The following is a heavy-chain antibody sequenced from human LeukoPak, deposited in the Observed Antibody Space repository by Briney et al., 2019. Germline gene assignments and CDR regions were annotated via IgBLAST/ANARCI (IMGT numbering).Heavy chain of an antibody. V-gene: IGHV1-24*01. Sequence: GVSVKVSCKVSGYTLTELSMHSVRHAPGKGLEWMGRFDPEDGETIYAQKFQGRVTMTEDTSTDTAYMELSSLRSEDTAVYYCATGPPYYDYVWGSYRPLYYFDYWGQGTLVTVSS. CDR3: ATGPPYYDYVWGSYRPLYYFDY. CDR1: GYTLTELS. J-gene: IGHJ4*02. CDR2: FDPEDGET. D-gene: IGHD3-16*02.